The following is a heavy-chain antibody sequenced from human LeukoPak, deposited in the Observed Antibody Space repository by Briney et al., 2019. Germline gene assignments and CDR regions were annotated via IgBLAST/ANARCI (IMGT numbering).Heavy chain of an antibody. CDR3: ARGGYSSGPDDY. CDR2: IHHSGST. CDR1: GGSISSYY. V-gene: IGHV4-38-2*02. D-gene: IGHD5-18*01. J-gene: IGHJ4*02. Sequence: PSETLSLTCTVSGGSISSYYWSWIRQPPGKGLEWIGSIHHSGSTYFNPSLKSRVTISLDLSKNQFSLKLSSVTAADTAVYYCARGGYSSGPDDYWGQGTLVTVSS.